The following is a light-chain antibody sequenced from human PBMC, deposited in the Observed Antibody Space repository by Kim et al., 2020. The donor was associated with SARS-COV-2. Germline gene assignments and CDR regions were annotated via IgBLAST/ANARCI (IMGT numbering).Light chain of an antibody. V-gene: IGKV1-39*01. CDR1: QSISSY. CDR2: AAS. J-gene: IGKJ1*01. Sequence: DIQMTQSPSSLSASVGDRVTITCRASQSISSYLNWYQQKPGKAPKLLIYAASSLQSGIPSRFGGSGYGTDFTLTISSLQPEDFASYYCQHSWTFGQGTKVDIK. CDR3: QHSWT.